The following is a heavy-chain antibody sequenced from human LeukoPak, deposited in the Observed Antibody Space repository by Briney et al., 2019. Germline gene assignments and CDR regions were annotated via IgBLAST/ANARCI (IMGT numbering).Heavy chain of an antibody. J-gene: IGHJ5*02. CDR2: IYTSGST. CDR3: ARVKDSRRSYSSSWYGTINWFDP. D-gene: IGHD6-13*01. Sequence: TSETLSLTCTVSGGSISSGSYYWSWIRQPAGKGLEWIGRIYTSGSTNYNPSLKSRVTISVDTSKNQFSLKLSSVTAADTAVYYCARVKDSRRSYSSSWYGTINWFDPWGQGTLVTVSS. V-gene: IGHV4-61*02. CDR1: GGSISSGSYY.